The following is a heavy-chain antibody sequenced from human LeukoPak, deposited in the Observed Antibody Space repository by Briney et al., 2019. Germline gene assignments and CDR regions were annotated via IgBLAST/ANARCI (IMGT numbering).Heavy chain of an antibody. V-gene: IGHV4-59*02. Sequence: SETLSLTCSVSGASVSSYYWSWIRQPPGKGLEWIGYIYYSGSTNYNPSLKSRVTISVDTSKNQFSLKLSSVTAADTAVYYCARGYCNGGSCYSFDYWGQGTLVTVSS. CDR3: ARGYCNGGSCYSFDY. J-gene: IGHJ4*02. CDR1: GASVSSYY. D-gene: IGHD2-15*01. CDR2: IYYSGST.